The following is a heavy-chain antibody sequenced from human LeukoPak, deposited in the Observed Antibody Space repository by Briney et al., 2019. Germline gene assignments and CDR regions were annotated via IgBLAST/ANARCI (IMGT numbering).Heavy chain of an antibody. J-gene: IGHJ4*02. V-gene: IGHV5-51*01. CDR3: ARHLSGSYSGYYFDY. CDR1: GHIFTNYW. Sequence: PGESLKISCQASGHIFTNYWIAWVRQMPGNGLEWMGIIYPGDSDSRYSPPFQGHVTISADKSISTAYLQWSSLKASDTAMYSCARHLSGSYSGYYFDYWGQGTLVTVSS. D-gene: IGHD1-26*01. CDR2: IYPGDSDS.